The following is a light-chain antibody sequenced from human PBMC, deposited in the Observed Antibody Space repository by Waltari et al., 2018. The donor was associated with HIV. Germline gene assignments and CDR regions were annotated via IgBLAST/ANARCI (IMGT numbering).Light chain of an antibody. V-gene: IGKV1-8*01. J-gene: IGKJ1*01. CDR1: QDISSY. CDR2: GAS. Sequence: AIRMTQSPSSFSASTGDRVTITCRASQDISSYLAWYQQSPGKAPKLLMSGASTLQSGVPSRFSGSGSGTDFTLTINCLQPEDFATYYCQQYYTYPRTFGQGTRVEVK. CDR3: QQYYTYPRT.